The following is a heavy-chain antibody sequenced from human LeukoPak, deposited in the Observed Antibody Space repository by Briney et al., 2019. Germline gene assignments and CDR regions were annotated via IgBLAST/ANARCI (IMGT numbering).Heavy chain of an antibody. CDR1: GFTFSSYS. CDR2: ISSSSSTI. V-gene: IGHV3-48*01. J-gene: IGHJ4*02. Sequence: GGSLRLSCAASGFTFSSYSMNWVRQAPGKGLEWVSYISSSSSTIYYADSVKGRFTISRDNSKNTLYLQMNTLRAEDTAVYYCAKISTDSSVGPLDYWGQGTLVTVSS. CDR3: AKISTDSSVGPLDY. D-gene: IGHD3-22*01.